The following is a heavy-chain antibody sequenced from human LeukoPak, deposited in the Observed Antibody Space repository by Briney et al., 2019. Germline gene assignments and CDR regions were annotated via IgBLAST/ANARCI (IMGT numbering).Heavy chain of an antibody. CDR3: ATDPIEAADTDY. Sequence: GASVKVSXKASGYTFTGYYMHWVRQAPGQGLEWMGWINPNSGGTNYAQKFQGRVTMTRDTSISTAYMELSSLRSEDTAVYYCATDPIEAADTDYWGQGTLVTVSS. V-gene: IGHV1-2*02. CDR2: INPNSGGT. J-gene: IGHJ4*02. CDR1: GYTFTGYY. D-gene: IGHD6-13*01.